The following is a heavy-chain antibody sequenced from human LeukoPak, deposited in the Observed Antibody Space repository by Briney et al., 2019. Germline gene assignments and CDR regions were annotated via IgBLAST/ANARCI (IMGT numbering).Heavy chain of an antibody. V-gene: IGHV3-20*04. CDR3: ARDRLGPSFSVSHFDL. CDR1: GFTFVDYG. CDR2: INYNGAIT. J-gene: IGHJ4*02. Sequence: GSLSLSCATSGFTFVDYGLSWVRRAPGKGLEWLCAINYNGAITDYADSVKGRFTIFRDNAKNSLYLRVDSLRAEDTALYYCARDRLGPSFSVSHFDLWGQGTLVTVSS. D-gene: IGHD3-3*02.